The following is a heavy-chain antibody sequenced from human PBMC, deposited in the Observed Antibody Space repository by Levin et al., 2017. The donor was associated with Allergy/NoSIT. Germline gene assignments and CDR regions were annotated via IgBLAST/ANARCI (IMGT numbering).Heavy chain of an antibody. V-gene: IGHV4-59*01. CDR2: IYYSGST. D-gene: IGHD2-15*01. CDR3: ARLGSVFDPPEAWFDP. CDR1: GGSISSYY. J-gene: IGHJ5*02. Sequence: PGGSLRLSCTVSGGSISSYYWSWIRQPPGKGLEWIGYIYYSGSTNYNPSLKSRVTISVDTSKNQFSLKLSSVTAADTAVYYCARLGSVFDPPEAWFDPWGQGTLVTVSS.